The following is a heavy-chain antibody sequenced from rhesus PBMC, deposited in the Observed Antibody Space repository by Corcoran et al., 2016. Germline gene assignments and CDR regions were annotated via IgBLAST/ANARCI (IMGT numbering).Heavy chain of an antibody. Sequence: QVQLQESGPGLVKPSETLSLTCAVSGGSFSSYWWSWIRQPPGKGLEWIGEINGNSGSTHYNPSLKSRVTISKDASKNQFSLKLSSVTAADTAVYYCARPLWTGAFLFGYWGQGVLVTVSS. CDR1: GGSFSSYW. D-gene: IGHD3-3*01. CDR2: INGNSGST. V-gene: IGHV4-80*01. J-gene: IGHJ4*01. CDR3: ARPLWTGAFLFGY.